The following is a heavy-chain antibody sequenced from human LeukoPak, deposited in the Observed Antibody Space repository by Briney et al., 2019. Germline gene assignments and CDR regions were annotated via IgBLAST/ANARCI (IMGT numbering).Heavy chain of an antibody. V-gene: IGHV1-18*01. J-gene: IGHJ4*02. CDR3: ATDYRYCSGGSCYGY. Sequence: ASVKVSCKVSGYTFTSYGISWVRQAPGQGIEWMGWISPYNGDTNYAQPFQGRVNITRDRTKNTDYIELRSLRSDDTAVYYCATDYRYCSGGSCYGYWGQGTLVTVSS. CDR1: GYTFTSYG. D-gene: IGHD2-15*01. CDR2: ISPYNGDT.